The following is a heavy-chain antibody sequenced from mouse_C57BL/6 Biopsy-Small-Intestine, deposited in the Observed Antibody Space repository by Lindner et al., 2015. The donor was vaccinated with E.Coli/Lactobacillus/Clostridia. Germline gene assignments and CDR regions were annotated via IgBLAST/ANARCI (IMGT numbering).Heavy chain of an antibody. CDR2: IRNGGSYI. J-gene: IGHJ4*01. D-gene: IGHD1-1*01. Sequence: VQLQESGGDLVKPGGSLKLSCAASGFTFSGFGMSWVRQTPDRRLEWVATIRNGGSYIDYPDSVKGRFTISRDNAKNTLFLQMSSLKSEDTAMYYCARHRDDYYVSSSHYCAMDYWGQGTSVTVSS. CDR3: ARHRDDYYVSSSHYCAMDY. CDR1: GFTFSGFG. V-gene: IGHV5-6*01.